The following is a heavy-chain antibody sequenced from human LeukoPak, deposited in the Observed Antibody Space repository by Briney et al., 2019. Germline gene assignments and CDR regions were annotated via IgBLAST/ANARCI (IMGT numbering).Heavy chain of an antibody. V-gene: IGHV1-8*02. Sequence: ASVKVSCKASGYTFTGYYMHWVRQATGQGLEWMGWMNPNSGNTGYAQKFQGRVTMTRNTSISTAYMELSSLRSEDTAVYYCARDRSITSRVWFDPWGQGTLVTVSS. CDR2: MNPNSGNT. CDR1: GYTFTGYY. D-gene: IGHD3-3*01. J-gene: IGHJ5*02. CDR3: ARDRSITSRVWFDP.